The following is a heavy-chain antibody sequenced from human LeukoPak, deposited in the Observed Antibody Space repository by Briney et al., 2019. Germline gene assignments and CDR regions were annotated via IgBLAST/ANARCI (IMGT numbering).Heavy chain of an antibody. J-gene: IGHJ4*02. V-gene: IGHV5-51*01. CDR3: ARQVAAAGTH. Sequence: PGESLQISCKGSGYSFTSYWIGWVRRLPGKGLEWMGIIYPGDSDTRYSPSFQGQVTISADKSISTAYLQWSSLKASDTAMYYCARQVAAAGTHWGQGTLVTVSS. CDR1: GYSFTSYW. CDR2: IYPGDSDT. D-gene: IGHD6-13*01.